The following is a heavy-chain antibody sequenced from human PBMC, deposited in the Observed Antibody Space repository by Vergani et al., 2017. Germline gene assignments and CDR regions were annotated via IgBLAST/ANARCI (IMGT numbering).Heavy chain of an antibody. V-gene: IGHV1-18*04. Sequence: QVQLVQSGAEVKTPGASVKVSCKASGYTFTSYGISWVRQAPGQGLEWMGWISAYNGNTNYAQKLQGRVTMTTDTSTSTAYMELRSLRSDDTAVYYCARVLVGYCSGGSCYYYYMDVWGKGTTVTVSS. CDR3: ARVLVGYCSGGSCYYYYMDV. D-gene: IGHD2-15*01. CDR2: ISAYNGNT. J-gene: IGHJ6*03. CDR1: GYTFTSYG.